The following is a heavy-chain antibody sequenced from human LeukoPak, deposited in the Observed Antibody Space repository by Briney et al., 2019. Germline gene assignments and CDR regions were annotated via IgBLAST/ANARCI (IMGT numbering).Heavy chain of an antibody. V-gene: IGHV4-34*01. CDR3: ARANGYDYVWGSYRKGFDY. D-gene: IGHD3-16*02. Sequence: SQTLSLACAVYGGSFSGYYWSWIRQPPGKGLEWIGEINHSGSTNYNPSLKSRVTISVDTSKNQFSLKLSSVTAADTAVYYCARANGYDYVWGSYRKGFDYWGQGTLVTVSS. CDR2: INHSGST. CDR1: GGSFSGYY. J-gene: IGHJ4*02.